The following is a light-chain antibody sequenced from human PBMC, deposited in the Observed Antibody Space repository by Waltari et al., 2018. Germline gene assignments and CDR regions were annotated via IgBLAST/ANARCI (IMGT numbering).Light chain of an antibody. CDR3: QQSHSTPYT. CDR2: AAS. CDR1: QSISSF. J-gene: IGKJ2*01. Sequence: DVQMTQSPSSLSASVGDRVTITCRASQSISSFLNWYQQKLGKAPKLLIYAASTLQSGVPSRFSGSGSGTDFTLTISSLQPEDFATYFCQQSHSTPYTFGQGTKLDI. V-gene: IGKV1-39*01.